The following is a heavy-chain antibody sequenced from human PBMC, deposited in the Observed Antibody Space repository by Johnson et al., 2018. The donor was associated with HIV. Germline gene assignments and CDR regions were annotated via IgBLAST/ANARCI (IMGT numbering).Heavy chain of an antibody. CDR3: AREGPMVRSGAFDI. Sequence: VQLVESGGGLVQTGGSLRLSCAASGFTVSTNSLIWVRQAPGKGLEWVSVIYSGGTTYYADSVKGRFTISRDNSKNTVYLQMNSLRAEDTAVYYCAREGPMVRSGAFDIWGQGTLVTVSS. V-gene: IGHV3-66*02. D-gene: IGHD3-10*01. CDR1: GFTVSTNS. CDR2: IYSGGTT. J-gene: IGHJ3*02.